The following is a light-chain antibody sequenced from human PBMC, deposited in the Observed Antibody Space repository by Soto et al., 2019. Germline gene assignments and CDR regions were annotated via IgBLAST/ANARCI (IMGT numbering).Light chain of an antibody. CDR2: EVT. CDR3: CSYAGGSTGV. Sequence: QSVLTQPASVSGSPGQSITISCTGTSSDVGSYILVSWYQQHPGKAPKLIIYEVTKRPSGVSDRFSGSKSGNTASLTISGLQAEDEADYYCCSYAGGSTGVFGGGTKVTVL. CDR1: SSDVGSYIL. J-gene: IGLJ3*02. V-gene: IGLV2-23*02.